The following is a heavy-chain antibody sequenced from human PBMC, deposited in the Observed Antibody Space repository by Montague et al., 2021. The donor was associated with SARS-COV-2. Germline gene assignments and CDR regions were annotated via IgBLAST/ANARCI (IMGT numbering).Heavy chain of an antibody. CDR1: GASISSYS. J-gene: IGHJ3*02. D-gene: IGHD4/OR15-4a*01. CDR2: IYYSGST. CDR3: ARGSYGADAFDI. Sequence: SETLSLTCTVSGASISSYSWSWTRQPPGKGLEWIGYIYYSGSTNYNPSLKSRVTISLDTSKNKFSLKLNSVTAADTAVYYCARGSYGADAFDIWGQGTMVTVSS. V-gene: IGHV4-59*01.